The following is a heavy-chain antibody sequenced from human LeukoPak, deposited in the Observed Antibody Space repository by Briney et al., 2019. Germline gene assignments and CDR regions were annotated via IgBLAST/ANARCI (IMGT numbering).Heavy chain of an antibody. CDR2: ISYDGSNK. Sequence: GGSLRLSCAASGFTFSRYGMHWVRQAPGKGLEWVAVISYDGSNKYYAESVKGRFTISRENSKNTLHLQMNSLRAEDTAVYYCAKDHYYYGSGIYFMHYFDYWGQGTLVTVSS. D-gene: IGHD3-10*01. CDR3: AKDHYYYGSGIYFMHYFDY. CDR1: GFTFSRYG. V-gene: IGHV3-30*18. J-gene: IGHJ4*02.